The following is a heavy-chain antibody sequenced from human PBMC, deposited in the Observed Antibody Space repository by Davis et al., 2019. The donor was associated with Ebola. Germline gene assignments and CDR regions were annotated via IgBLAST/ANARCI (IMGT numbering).Heavy chain of an antibody. J-gene: IGHJ4*02. CDR2: ISYDGSNK. V-gene: IGHV3-30-3*01. CDR3: ARSIFGVVINPLDH. Sequence: GGSLRLSCAASGFTFSSYAMHWVRQAPGKGLEWVAVISYDGSNKYYADSVKGRFTISRDNSKNTLYLQMNSLRAEDTAVYYCARSIFGVVINPLDHWGQGTLVTVSS. D-gene: IGHD3-3*01. CDR1: GFTFSSYA.